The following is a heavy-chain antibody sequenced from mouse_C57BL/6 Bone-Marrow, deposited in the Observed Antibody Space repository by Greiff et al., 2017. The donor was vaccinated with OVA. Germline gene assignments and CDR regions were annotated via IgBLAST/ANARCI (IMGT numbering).Heavy chain of an antibody. J-gene: IGHJ1*03. V-gene: IGHV5-6*01. CDR1: GFTFSSYG. CDR3: ARHGGTGDWYFDV. CDR2: ISSGGSYT. Sequence: EVQLVESGGDLVKPGGSLKLSCAASGFTFSSYGMSWVRQTPDKRLEWVATISSGGSYTYYPDSVKWRFTISRDNAKNTLYLQMSSLKSEDTAMYYCARHGGTGDWYFDVWGTGTTVTVSS. D-gene: IGHD4-1*01.